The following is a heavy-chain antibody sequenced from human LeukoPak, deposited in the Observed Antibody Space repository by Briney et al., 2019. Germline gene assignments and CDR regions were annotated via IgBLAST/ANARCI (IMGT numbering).Heavy chain of an antibody. CDR3: AKTAGVIVVVSYYYMDV. CDR1: GFTFSSYA. CDR2: ISGSGGST. V-gene: IGHV3-23*01. D-gene: IGHD3-22*01. J-gene: IGHJ6*03. Sequence: PGGSLRLSCAASGFTFSSYAMSWVRQAPGKGLEWVCAISGSGGSTYYADSVKGRFTISRDNSKNTLYLQMNSLRAEDTAVYYCAKTAGVIVVVSYYYMDVWGKGTTVTVSS.